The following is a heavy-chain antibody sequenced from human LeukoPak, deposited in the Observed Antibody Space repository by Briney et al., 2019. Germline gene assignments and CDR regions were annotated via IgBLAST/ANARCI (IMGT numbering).Heavy chain of an antibody. V-gene: IGHV4-59*01. CDR3: ARDVPRGTGYMDV. J-gene: IGHJ6*03. CDR1: GGSIKNYY. CDR2: IYYSGST. Sequence: SETLSLTCTVSGGSIKNYYWTWFRQPPGKGLEWIGYIYYSGSTSSNPSLKSRVTISVDTSKNQFSLRLKYVTAADTAVYYCARDVPRGTGYMDVWGKGTTVTVSS. D-gene: IGHD3-10*01.